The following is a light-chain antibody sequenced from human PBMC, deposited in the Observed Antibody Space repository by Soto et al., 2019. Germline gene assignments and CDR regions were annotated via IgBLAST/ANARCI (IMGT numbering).Light chain of an antibody. CDR3: HQRSNWIFA. CDR2: GAS. J-gene: IGKJ3*01. V-gene: IGKV3D-20*02. CDR1: QSVSNNY. Sequence: EIVLTQSPGTLSLSPGERATLSCRASQSVSNNYLAWYQQKPGQAPRLLIYGASNRATGIPDRFIGGGSGTDFTLTITSLEPEDYAVYYCHQRSNWIFAFGPGTRVD.